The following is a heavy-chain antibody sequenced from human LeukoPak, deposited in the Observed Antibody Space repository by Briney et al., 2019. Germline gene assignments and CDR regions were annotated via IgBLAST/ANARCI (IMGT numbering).Heavy chain of an antibody. CDR3: ARPVSAAGTHDAFDT. Sequence: ASVKVSCKASGGTFSSYAISWVRQAPGQGLEWMGGIIPIFGTANYAQKFQGRVTITTDESTSTAYMELSSLRSEDTAVYYCARPVSAAGTHDAFDTWGQGTMVTVSS. CDR2: IIPIFGTA. J-gene: IGHJ3*02. CDR1: GGTFSSYA. V-gene: IGHV1-69*05. D-gene: IGHD6-13*01.